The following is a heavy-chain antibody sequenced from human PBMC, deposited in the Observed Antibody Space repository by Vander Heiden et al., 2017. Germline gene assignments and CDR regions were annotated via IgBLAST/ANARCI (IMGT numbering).Heavy chain of an antibody. Sequence: QLQLQESGPGLVKPSATLSLTCTVSGGSISSGAYYWGWIRQPPGKGLEWIGNIYYSGTTYSNPSLKSRVTISVDSSKNQFSLKLTSVTAADTAVYYCVRHGHHWGQGMLVTVSS. CDR1: GGSISSGAYY. V-gene: IGHV4-39*01. CDR2: IYYSGTT. J-gene: IGHJ5*02. CDR3: VRHGHH.